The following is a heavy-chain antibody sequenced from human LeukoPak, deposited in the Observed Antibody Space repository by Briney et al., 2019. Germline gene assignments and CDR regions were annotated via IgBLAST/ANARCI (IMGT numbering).Heavy chain of an antibody. CDR1: GFTFSSYA. CDR2: ISYDGSNK. CDR3: ARGEHQMAVDY. D-gene: IGHD2-21*01. Sequence: GGSLRLCCAASGFTFSSYAMHWVRQAPGKGLEWVAVISYDGSNKYYADSVKGRFTISRDNSKNTLYLQMNSLRAEDTAVYYCARGEHQMAVDYWGQGTLVTVS. J-gene: IGHJ4*02. V-gene: IGHV3-30-3*01.